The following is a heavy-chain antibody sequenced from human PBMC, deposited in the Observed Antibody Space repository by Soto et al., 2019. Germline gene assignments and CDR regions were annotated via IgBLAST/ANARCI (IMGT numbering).Heavy chain of an antibody. CDR2: INPNSGGT. CDR1: GYTFSDYY. D-gene: IGHD1-1*01. CDR3: ARKPATAKPEGVDF. V-gene: IGHV1-2*02. Sequence: ASVKVSCKASGYTFSDYYIHWVRQAPGQGLEWMGWINPNSGGTKYAPKFQGGVTMTRDTSITTAYMELSRLRSGDTAVYYCARKPATAKPEGVDFWGQGTLVTVSS. J-gene: IGHJ4*02.